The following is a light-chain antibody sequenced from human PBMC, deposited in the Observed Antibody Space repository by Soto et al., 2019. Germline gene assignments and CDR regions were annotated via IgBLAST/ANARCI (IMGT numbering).Light chain of an antibody. V-gene: IGKV2-30*02. CDR3: MQGTHWPIT. J-gene: IGKJ5*01. Sequence: DVVMTQSPLSLPVTLGQPASISCKSNQSLVHSDGTAYFSWFQQRPGRSPRRLIYKVSSRDSGVPARFSGSGSGTDFTLKISRVEAEDVGVYYCMQGTHWPITFGQGTRLEIK. CDR1: QSLVHSDGTAY. CDR2: KVS.